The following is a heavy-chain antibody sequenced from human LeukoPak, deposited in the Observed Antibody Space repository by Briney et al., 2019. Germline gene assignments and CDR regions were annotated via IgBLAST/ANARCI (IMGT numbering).Heavy chain of an antibody. CDR1: GGSISNYY. V-gene: IGHV4-59*12. Sequence: SETLSLTCTVSGGSISNYYWSWLRQPPGKGLEWIGYIYYSGSTSFNPSLKSRVTISVDTSKNLFSLKLTSVSAADTAVYYCARSPYGSGSYGFDYWGQGTLVTVSS. D-gene: IGHD3-10*01. CDR2: IYYSGST. J-gene: IGHJ4*02. CDR3: ARSPYGSGSYGFDY.